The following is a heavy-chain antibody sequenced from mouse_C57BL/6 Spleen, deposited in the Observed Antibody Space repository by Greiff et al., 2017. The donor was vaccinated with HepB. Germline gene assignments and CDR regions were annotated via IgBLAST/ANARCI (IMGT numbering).Heavy chain of an antibody. D-gene: IGHD2-3*01. CDR2: INPNNGGT. CDR3: AADDGYLGLAY. Sequence: EVQLQQSGPELVKPGASVKISCKASGYTFTDYYMNWVKQSHGKSLEWIGDINPNNGGTSYNQKFKGKATLTVDKSSSTAYMELRSLTSEDSAVYYCAADDGYLGLAYWGQGTLVTVSA. V-gene: IGHV1-26*01. J-gene: IGHJ3*01. CDR1: GYTFTDYY.